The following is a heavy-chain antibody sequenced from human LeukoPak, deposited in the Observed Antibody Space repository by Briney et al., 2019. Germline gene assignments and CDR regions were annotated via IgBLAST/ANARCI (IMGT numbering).Heavy chain of an antibody. J-gene: IGHJ4*02. CDR2: IYYSGST. V-gene: IGHV4-39*01. D-gene: IGHD3-22*01. CDR1: GDCISSTSYY. Sequence: SETLSLTCTVSGDCISSTSYYWGWIRQPPGKGLEWIGNIYYSGSTYYNPSLKSRVTISVDTSKNQFSLKLSSVTAADTAVYYCARQKSYYGSSGYSVTGNFDYWGQGTLVTVSS. CDR3: ARQKSYYGSSGYSVTGNFDY.